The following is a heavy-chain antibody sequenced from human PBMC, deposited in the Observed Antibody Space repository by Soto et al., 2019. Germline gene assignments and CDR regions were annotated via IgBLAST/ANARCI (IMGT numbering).Heavy chain of an antibody. CDR3: AREPSLNWFDP. CDR1: GGSIRSGGYY. J-gene: IGHJ5*02. CDR2: IYYSGST. V-gene: IGHV4-31*03. Sequence: PSETLALTCTVSGGSIRSGGYYWSWIRQHPGKGLEWIGYIYYSGSTYYNPSLKSRVTISVDTSKNQFSLKLSSVTAADTAVYYCAREPSLNWFDPWGQGTLVTVYS.